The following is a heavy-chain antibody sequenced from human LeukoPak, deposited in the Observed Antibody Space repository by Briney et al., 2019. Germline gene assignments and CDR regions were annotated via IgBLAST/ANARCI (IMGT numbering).Heavy chain of an antibody. D-gene: IGHD3-22*01. CDR1: GFTFSSYG. Sequence: GGSLRLSCAASGFTFSSYGMHWVRQAPGKGLEWVAFIWYDGSNKYYADSVKGRFTISRDNSKNTLYLQMNSLRAEDTAVYYCARDIDVTYYYDSSDVDAFDIWGQGTMVTVSS. J-gene: IGHJ3*02. CDR3: ARDIDVTYYYDSSDVDAFDI. CDR2: IWYDGSNK. V-gene: IGHV3-30*02.